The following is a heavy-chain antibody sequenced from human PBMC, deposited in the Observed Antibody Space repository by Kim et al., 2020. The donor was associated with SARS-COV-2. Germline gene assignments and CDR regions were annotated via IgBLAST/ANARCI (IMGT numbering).Heavy chain of an antibody. Sequence: GGSLRLSCAASGFTFSNAWMSWVRQAPGKGLEWVGRIKSKTDGGTTDYAAPVKGRFTISRDDSKNTLYLQMNSLKTEDTAVYYCTTVYYLNRQMTTYCSSTSCEMYYFDYWGQGTLVTVSS. J-gene: IGHJ4*02. D-gene: IGHD2-2*01. CDR2: IKSKTDGGTT. CDR3: TTVYYLNRQMTTYCSSTSCEMYYFDY. CDR1: GFTFSNAW. V-gene: IGHV3-15*01.